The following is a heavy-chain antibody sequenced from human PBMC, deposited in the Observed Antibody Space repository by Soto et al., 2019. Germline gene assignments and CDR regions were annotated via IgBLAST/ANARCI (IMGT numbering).Heavy chain of an antibody. CDR3: AKPGYGDYYFDY. J-gene: IGHJ4*02. CDR2: ISWDGGST. V-gene: IGHV3-43*01. D-gene: IGHD4-17*01. Sequence: GGSLRLSCAASGFTFDDYTMHWVRQAPGKGLEWVSLISWDGGSTYYADSVKGRFTISRDNSKNSLYLQMNSLRTEDTALHYCAKPGYGDYYFDYWGQGTLVTVSS. CDR1: GFTFDDYT.